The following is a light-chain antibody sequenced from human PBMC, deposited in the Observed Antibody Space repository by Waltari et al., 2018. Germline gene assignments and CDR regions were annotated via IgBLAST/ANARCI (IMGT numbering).Light chain of an antibody. V-gene: IGKV1-NL1*01. CDR3: QQYYSTLPIT. CDR1: QGISNS. Sequence: DIQMTQSPSSLSESVGDRVTITCRASQGISNSLAWYQQKPGKAPKLLLYAASRLESGVPSRFSGSGSGTDYTLTISSLQPEDFATYYCQQYYSTLPITFGQGTRLEIK. J-gene: IGKJ5*01. CDR2: AAS.